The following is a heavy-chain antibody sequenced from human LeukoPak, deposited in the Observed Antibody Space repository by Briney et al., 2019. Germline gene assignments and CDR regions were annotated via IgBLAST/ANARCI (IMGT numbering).Heavy chain of an antibody. CDR2: INHSGST. J-gene: IGHJ6*03. V-gene: IGHV4-34*01. D-gene: IGHD3-9*01. CDR1: VGPFSGYY. Sequence: PSETLSLTCAVYVGPFSGYYWSWIPQPPGKGLEWIGEINHSGSTNYNPSLKSQVTISVDTSKNQFSLELSSVTAADTAVYYCASFDRWNYYYYCMDVWGKGTTSPSP. CDR3: ASFDRWNYYYYCMDV.